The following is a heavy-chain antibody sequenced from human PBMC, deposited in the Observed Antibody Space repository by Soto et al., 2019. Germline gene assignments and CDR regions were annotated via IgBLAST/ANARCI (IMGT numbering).Heavy chain of an antibody. Sequence: SETLSLTCLVSGFPLSSTYSWGWIRQPPGKGLEWIGSISHSGTTSYSPSLTSRVSISVDTSKNQVSLKLPSVTAADTAVYFCARVTMVIRDSDHFGVDVWGHGTTVTVS. CDR1: GFPLSSTYS. D-gene: IGHD4-17*01. J-gene: IGHJ6*02. CDR2: ISHSGTT. V-gene: IGHV4-38-2*02. CDR3: ARVTMVIRDSDHFGVDV.